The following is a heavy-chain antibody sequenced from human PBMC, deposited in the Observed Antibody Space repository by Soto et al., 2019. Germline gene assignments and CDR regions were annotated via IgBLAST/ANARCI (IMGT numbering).Heavy chain of an antibody. D-gene: IGHD5-12*01. V-gene: IGHV3-30*18. J-gene: IGHJ4*02. CDR2: IYYDGSNK. CDR3: AKHAISWSGYDWGQIEY. Sequence: QVQLVESGGGVVQPGRSLRLSCAASGFTFSSYGMHWVRQAPGKGLEWVAVIYYDGSNKYYAESVKGRFTISRDNSKNTLYLQMNSLRAEDTAVYYCAKHAISWSGYDWGQIEYWGQGTLVTVSS. CDR1: GFTFSSYG.